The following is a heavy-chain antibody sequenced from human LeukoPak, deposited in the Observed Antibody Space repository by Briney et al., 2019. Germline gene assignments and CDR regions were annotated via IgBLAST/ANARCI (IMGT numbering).Heavy chain of an antibody. CDR1: GYTFTGYY. CDR2: INPNSGGT. V-gene: IGHV1-2*02. CDR3: ARGGTYYDFWSGYTFDY. J-gene: IGHJ4*02. D-gene: IGHD3-3*01. Sequence: ASVKVSCKASGYTFTGYYMHWVRQAPGQGLEWIGWINPNSGGTNYAQKFQGRVTMTRDTSISTAYMELSRLRSDDTAVYYCARGGTYYDFWSGYTFDYWGQGTLVTVSS.